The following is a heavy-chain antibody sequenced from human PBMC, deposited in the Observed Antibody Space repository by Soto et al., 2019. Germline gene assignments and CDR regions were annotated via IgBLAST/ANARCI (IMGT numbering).Heavy chain of an antibody. J-gene: IGHJ6*01. Sequence: SETLSLTCTVSGGSMNDYYWSWIRQPAGKGLEWIGRIFTSGNTNYNPSLRSRLTMSVDTSTNQVSLKLTSVTAADTAVYYCASGRLVSRYYCLADWGQGTTVIVSS. CDR2: IFTSGNT. D-gene: IGHD6-6*01. CDR1: GGSMNDYY. CDR3: ASGRLVSRYYCLAD. V-gene: IGHV4-4*07.